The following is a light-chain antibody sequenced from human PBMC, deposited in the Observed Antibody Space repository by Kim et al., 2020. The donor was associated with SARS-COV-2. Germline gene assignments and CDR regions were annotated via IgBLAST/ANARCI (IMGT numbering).Light chain of an antibody. V-gene: IGLV3-19*01. Sequence: ALGQTVRITCQGDSLRTYYPSWYQQKPGQAPMLVIYGINKRPSGIPDRFSGSSSGNTASLTISGAQAEDEADYYCNSRDSSGDRLVFGGGTQLTVL. J-gene: IGLJ3*02. CDR3: NSRDSSGDRLV. CDR2: GIN. CDR1: SLRTYY.